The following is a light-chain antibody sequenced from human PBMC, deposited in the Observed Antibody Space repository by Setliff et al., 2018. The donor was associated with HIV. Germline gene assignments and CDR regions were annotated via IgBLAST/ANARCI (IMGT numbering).Light chain of an antibody. V-gene: IGLV2-14*01. CDR1: SSYVGGYDY. Sequence: QSALTQPASVSGSPGQSITISCTGSSSYVGGYDYVSWYQQYPGKAPKLLIFDVSHRRSGISNRFSGSKSDNTASLTISGLQPEDEADYYCCSYTTSNNGVVFGGGTKVTVL. J-gene: IGLJ2*01. CDR3: CSYTTSNNGVV. CDR2: DVS.